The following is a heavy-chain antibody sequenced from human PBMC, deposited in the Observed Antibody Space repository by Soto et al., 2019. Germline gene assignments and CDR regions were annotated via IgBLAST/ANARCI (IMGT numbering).Heavy chain of an antibody. Sequence: QVRLVESGRGVVQPGRSLRLTFVASGITLSNYGMHWVRQAPGKGLEWVAVISCDGTNTYYADSVKGRFTISRDKSRKTLCLHMNSLRAEDTAVYYFARKLGMGAFDIWGQGTMVTVSS. J-gene: IGHJ3*02. D-gene: IGHD7-27*01. CDR2: ISCDGTNT. CDR1: GITLSNYG. CDR3: ARKLGMGAFDI. V-gene: IGHV3-30*03.